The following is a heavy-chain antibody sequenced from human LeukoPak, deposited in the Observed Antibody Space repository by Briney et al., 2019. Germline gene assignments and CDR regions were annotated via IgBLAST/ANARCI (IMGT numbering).Heavy chain of an antibody. CDR1: GGSISSYY. CDR3: ARVPRGYSYGHNWFDP. Sequence: SETLSLTCTVSGGSISSYYWSWIRQPPGKGLEWIGYIHYSGSTNYIPSLKSRVTISVDTSKNQFSLKLSSVTAADTAVYYCARVPRGYSYGHNWFDPWGQGTLVTVSS. J-gene: IGHJ5*02. V-gene: IGHV4-59*01. D-gene: IGHD5-18*01. CDR2: IHYSGST.